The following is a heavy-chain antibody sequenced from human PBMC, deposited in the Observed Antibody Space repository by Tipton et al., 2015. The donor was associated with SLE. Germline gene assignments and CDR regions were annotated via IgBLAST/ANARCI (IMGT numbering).Heavy chain of an antibody. CDR3: ARDYYGSGFDAFDI. V-gene: IGHV4-39*07. Sequence: TLSLTCTVSGDSISSNSYYWGWIRRPPGKGLEWIGTFYYSGDTYRNPSLNRRVTISVDTSKNRFSLRLSSVTAADTAVYYCARDYYGSGFDAFDIWGQGTMVTVSS. D-gene: IGHD3-10*01. J-gene: IGHJ3*02. CDR1: GDSISSNSYY. CDR2: FYYSGDT.